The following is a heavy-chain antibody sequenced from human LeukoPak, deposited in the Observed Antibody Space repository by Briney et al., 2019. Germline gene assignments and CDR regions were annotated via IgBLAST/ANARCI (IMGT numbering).Heavy chain of an antibody. CDR1: GGSINNSNYC. J-gene: IGHJ3*02. CDR3: AIHWKILLPAMITGAFDI. CDR2: IYYGGST. V-gene: IGHV4-39*01. D-gene: IGHD3-22*01. Sequence: SETLSLTCTVSGGSINNSNYCWGWIRQTPGKGLEWIGSIYYGGSTFYNPSVESRVTMSVDASKNQFSLKLTSVTAADTAVYYCAIHWKILLPAMITGAFDILGQGTMVTVSA.